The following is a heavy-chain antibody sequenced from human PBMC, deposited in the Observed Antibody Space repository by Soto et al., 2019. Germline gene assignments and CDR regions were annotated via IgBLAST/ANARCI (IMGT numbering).Heavy chain of an antibody. Sequence: EVQLLESGGGLVQPGGSLRLSCVGSGFTFINYAMNWVRQAPGKGLEWVSGISGGGDRTFDADSVKGRFTIFRDNAKNTVTLPPSSLRADDTPVQYCVRKVVGSNIRTDYCAVDLWGRGTLVTVSS. CDR2: ISGGGDRT. D-gene: IGHD2-21*01. CDR3: VRKVVGSNIRTDYCAVDL. J-gene: IGHJ2*01. CDR1: GFTFINYA. V-gene: IGHV3-23*01.